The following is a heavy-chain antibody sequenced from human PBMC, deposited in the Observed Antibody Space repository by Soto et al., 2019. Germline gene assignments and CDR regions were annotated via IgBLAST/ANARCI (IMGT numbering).Heavy chain of an antibody. CDR1: GGSISSYY. J-gene: IGHJ6*03. Sequence: SETLSLTCTVSGGSISSYYWSWIRQPPGKGLVWIGYIYYSGSTNYNPSLKSRVTISVDTSKNQFSLKLSSVTAADTAVYYCARQSVSKASYYMDVWGKGTTVTVSS. CDR3: ARQSVSKASYYMDV. V-gene: IGHV4-59*08. D-gene: IGHD2-8*01. CDR2: IYYSGST.